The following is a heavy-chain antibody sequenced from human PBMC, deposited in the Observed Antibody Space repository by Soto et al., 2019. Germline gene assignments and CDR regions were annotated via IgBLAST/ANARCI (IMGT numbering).Heavy chain of an antibody. Sequence: GGSLRLSCAASGFTCSSYAMSWVRQAPGKGLEWVSAISGSGGSTCYADSVKGRFTISRDNSKNTLYLQMNSLRAEDTAVYYCAQVGPSYYYGMDVWGQGTTVTVSS. D-gene: IGHD1-26*01. CDR3: AQVGPSYYYGMDV. CDR1: GFTCSSYA. V-gene: IGHV3-23*01. J-gene: IGHJ6*02. CDR2: ISGSGGST.